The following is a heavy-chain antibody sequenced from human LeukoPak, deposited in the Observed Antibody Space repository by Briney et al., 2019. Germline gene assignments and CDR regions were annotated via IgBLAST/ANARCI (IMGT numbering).Heavy chain of an antibody. CDR3: ARSLSDY. V-gene: IGHV4-39*01. CDR2: IYYSGST. J-gene: IGHJ4*02. Sequence: SETLSLTCTVSGGSISSSSYYWGWIRQPPGKGLEWIGSIYYSGSTYYNPSLKSRVTISVDTSKNQFSLKLSSVTAADTAVYYCARSLSDYWGQGTLVTVSS. CDR1: GGSISSSSYY.